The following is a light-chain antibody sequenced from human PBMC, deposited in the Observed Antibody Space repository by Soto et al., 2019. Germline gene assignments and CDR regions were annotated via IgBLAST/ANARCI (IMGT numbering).Light chain of an antibody. Sequence: QSALTQPASVSGSPGQSITISCTGTSSDVASYNLVSWYQQRPGKVPKLIIYEVTERPSGVSNRFSGSKSGNTASLTVSGLQAEDEADYYCCSYAGSHTYVFGTGTKLTVL. CDR2: EVT. V-gene: IGLV2-23*02. J-gene: IGLJ1*01. CDR3: CSYAGSHTYV. CDR1: SSDVASYNL.